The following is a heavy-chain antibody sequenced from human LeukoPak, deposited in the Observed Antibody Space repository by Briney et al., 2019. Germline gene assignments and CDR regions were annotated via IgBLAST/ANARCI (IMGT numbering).Heavy chain of an antibody. D-gene: IGHD6-13*01. Sequence: GSLRLSCAASGLTVSSNCMSWVRQPPGKGLEWIGEINHSGSTNYNPSLKCRVTISVDTSKNQFSLKLSSVTAADTAVYYCARRRRRSSSSWSHWYFDLWGRGTLVTVSS. CDR2: INHSGST. V-gene: IGHV4-34*01. J-gene: IGHJ2*01. CDR3: ARRRRRSSSSWSHWYFDL. CDR1: GLTVSSNC.